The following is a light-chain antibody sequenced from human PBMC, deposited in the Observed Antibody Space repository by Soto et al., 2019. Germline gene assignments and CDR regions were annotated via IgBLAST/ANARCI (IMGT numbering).Light chain of an antibody. CDR1: SSDVGGYDY. CDR2: EVS. Sequence: QSVRTEPACVSVSPGQSITVSCTGTSSDVGGYDYVSWYQLHPGKAPKLMVFEVSNRPSGVSYRFSGSKSGNTASLTISGLQAEDEADYFCSSYSISTAYLFGTGTKVTVL. J-gene: IGLJ1*01. CDR3: SSYSISTAYL. V-gene: IGLV2-14*01.